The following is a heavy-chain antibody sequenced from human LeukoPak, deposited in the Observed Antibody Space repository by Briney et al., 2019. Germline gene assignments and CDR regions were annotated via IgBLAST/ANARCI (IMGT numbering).Heavy chain of an antibody. V-gene: IGHV1-58*02. J-gene: IGHJ4*02. CDR2: IVVGSGNT. CDR1: GFIFINSA. D-gene: IGHD5/OR15-5a*01. CDR3: AADDLSTGF. Sequence: GASVKVSCKASGFIFINSAMQWVRQARGQRHEWIGWIVVGSGNTNYAQKFQERVTITRDMSTSTAYMEPSSLRSEDTAVYYCAADDLSTGFWGQGTLVTVSS.